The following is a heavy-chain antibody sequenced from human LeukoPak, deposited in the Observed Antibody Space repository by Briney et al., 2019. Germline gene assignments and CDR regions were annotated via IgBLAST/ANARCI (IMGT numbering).Heavy chain of an antibody. Sequence: GESLKISCKGSGYSFTSYWIGWVRQMPGKGLEWMGIIYPGDSDTRYSPSFQGQVTISADKSISTAYLQWSSLKASDTAMYYCARPNPPDDINYFYMDVWGKGTTVTVSS. V-gene: IGHV5-51*01. J-gene: IGHJ6*03. CDR2: IYPGDSDT. CDR1: GYSFTSYW. D-gene: IGHD3-9*01. CDR3: ARPNPPDDINYFYMDV.